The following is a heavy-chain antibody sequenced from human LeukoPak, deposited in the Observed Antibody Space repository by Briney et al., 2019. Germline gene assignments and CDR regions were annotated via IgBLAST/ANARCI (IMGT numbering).Heavy chain of an antibody. V-gene: IGHV1-69*13. CDR1: GGTFSSYA. CDR3: ARGPLGAPAAGTKAFDI. CDR2: IIPIFGTA. J-gene: IGHJ3*02. D-gene: IGHD6-13*01. Sequence: SVKVSCKASGGTFSSYAISWVRQAPGQGLEWMGGIIPIFGTANYAQKFQGRVTITADESTSTAYMELSSLRSEDTAVYYCARGPLGAPAAGTKAFDIWRQGTMVTVSS.